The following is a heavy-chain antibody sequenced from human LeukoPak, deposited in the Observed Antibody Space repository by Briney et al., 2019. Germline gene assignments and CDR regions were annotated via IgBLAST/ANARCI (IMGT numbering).Heavy chain of an antibody. Sequence: ASVKVSFKASGYTFTGYYMHWVRQAPGQGLEWMGWINPNSGGTNYAQKFQGRVTMTRDTSISTVYMELSRLRSDDTAVYYCARGPATAIARWFDPWGQGTLVTVSS. J-gene: IGHJ5*02. CDR1: GYTFTGYY. V-gene: IGHV1-2*02. CDR2: INPNSGGT. D-gene: IGHD2-2*02. CDR3: ARGPATAIARWFDP.